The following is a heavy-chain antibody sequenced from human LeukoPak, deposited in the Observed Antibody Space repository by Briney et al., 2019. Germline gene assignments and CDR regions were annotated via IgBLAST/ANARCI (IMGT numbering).Heavy chain of an antibody. D-gene: IGHD3-22*01. CDR1: GGSISSYY. V-gene: IGHV4-4*07. CDR3: ARDLHYDNSRYPKFAFDI. Sequence: SQTLSLTCTVSGGSISSYYWGWIRQPAGKGLEWIGGIFTSGSTHYNPSLKSRVTMSVDTSKNQLSLKLSSVTPADTAVYYCARDLHYDNSRYPKFAFDIWGQGTMVTVSS. J-gene: IGHJ3*02. CDR2: IFTSGST.